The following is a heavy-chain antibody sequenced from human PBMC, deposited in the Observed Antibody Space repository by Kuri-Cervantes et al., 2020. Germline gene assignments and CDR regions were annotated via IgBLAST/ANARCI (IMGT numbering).Heavy chain of an antibody. V-gene: IGHV4-39*01. D-gene: IGHD6-13*01. CDR1: GGSISGTSYY. J-gene: IGHJ5*02. CDR2: IFYTGIT. CDR3: ARLAAAGTLSWFDP. Sequence: SETLSLTCTVSGGSISGTSYYWGWIRQPPGKGLEWIGSIFYTGITYYNPSLKSRVTISVDTSKNQFSLMLSSVTAADTAVYYCARLAAAGTLSWFDPWGQGTLVTVSS.